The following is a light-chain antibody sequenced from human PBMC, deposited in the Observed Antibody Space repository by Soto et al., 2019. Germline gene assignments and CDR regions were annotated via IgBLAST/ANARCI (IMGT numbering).Light chain of an antibody. Sequence: DIQMTQSPSSLSASVGDRVTITCRASQGISNYVAWYQQKPGKPPKLLIYAASTLQSGVPSRFSGSVSGTHFTLTINILQPEDVATYSCQKYSSVPVFGPGTKVDIK. J-gene: IGKJ3*01. CDR3: QKYSSVPV. V-gene: IGKV1-27*01. CDR2: AAS. CDR1: QGISNY.